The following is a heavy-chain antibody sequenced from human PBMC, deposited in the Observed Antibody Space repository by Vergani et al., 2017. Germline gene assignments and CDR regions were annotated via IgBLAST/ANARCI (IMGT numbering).Heavy chain of an antibody. CDR2: IQFEGSTQ. J-gene: IGHJ4*02. V-gene: IGHV3-30*02. CDR1: GFTLSNYD. CDR3: AKHFRGWGIYY. D-gene: IGHD3-16*01. Sequence: QVQLVESGGGVVQRGGSLRLSCATSGFTLSNYDMQWIRQGPGKGLEFVGFIQFEGSTQYYADSVKGRFTLSRDFSKNTLYLQMNNLRTDDMGTYYCAKHFRGWGIYYWCQGTQVIVSS.